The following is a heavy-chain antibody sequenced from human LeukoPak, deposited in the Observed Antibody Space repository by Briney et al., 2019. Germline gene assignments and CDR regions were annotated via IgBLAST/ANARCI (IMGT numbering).Heavy chain of an antibody. Sequence: GGSLRLSCAASVFTFSSYGMHWVRQAPGTGLEWVAFIRYDGSNKYYADSVKGRFTISRDNSKNTLYLQMNSLRAEDTAVYYCAKRGGLSSLFDPWGQGTLVTVSS. CDR3: AKRGGLSSLFDP. CDR2: IRYDGSNK. CDR1: VFTFSSYG. V-gene: IGHV3-30*02. D-gene: IGHD2-15*01. J-gene: IGHJ5*02.